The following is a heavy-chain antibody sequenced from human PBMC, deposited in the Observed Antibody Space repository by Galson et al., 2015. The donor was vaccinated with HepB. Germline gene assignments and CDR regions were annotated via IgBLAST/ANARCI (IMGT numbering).Heavy chain of an antibody. J-gene: IGHJ4*02. CDR1: GFTFSSYE. Sequence: SLRLSCAVSGFTFSSYEMNWVRQGPRKGLEWISYISTSGSTTYYADSVKGRFSISRDNAENSLFLQMNSLRAEDTAVYYCVRQGDFWTRGYFDYWAQGILGSVSS. CDR2: ISTSGSTT. D-gene: IGHD3-3*01. CDR3: VRQGDFWTRGYFDY. V-gene: IGHV3-48*03.